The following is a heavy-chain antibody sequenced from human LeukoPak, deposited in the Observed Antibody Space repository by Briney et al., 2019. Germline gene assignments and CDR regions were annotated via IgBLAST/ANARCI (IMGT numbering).Heavy chain of an antibody. J-gene: IGHJ4*02. CDR2: ITTSDGNT. Sequence: GGSLRLSCAASGFTFSIYTMSWVRQAPGKGLEWVSTITTSDGNTYYADSVRGRFTVSRDNSKNTLFLQMNSLRAEDTAVYYCAKDGGLWVSAHWGDSWGRGTLVTVSS. CDR1: GFTFSIYT. CDR3: AKDGGLWVSAHWGDS. V-gene: IGHV3-23*01. D-gene: IGHD7-27*01.